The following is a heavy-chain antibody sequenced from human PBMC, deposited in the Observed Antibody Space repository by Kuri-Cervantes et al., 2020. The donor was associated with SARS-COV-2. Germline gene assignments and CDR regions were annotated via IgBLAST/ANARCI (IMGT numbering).Heavy chain of an antibody. CDR2: IKQDGSEE. Sequence: LSLTCAASGFIFSNYWMTWVRQTPGKGLEWVANIKQDGSEEYYVDSVKGRFTVSRDNAKNSLFLQMNSLRAEDTAVYYCARDGAWGPVEGFDYWGQGTLVTVSS. J-gene: IGHJ4*02. CDR1: GFIFSNYW. D-gene: IGHD3-16*01. CDR3: ARDGAWGPVEGFDY. V-gene: IGHV3-7*01.